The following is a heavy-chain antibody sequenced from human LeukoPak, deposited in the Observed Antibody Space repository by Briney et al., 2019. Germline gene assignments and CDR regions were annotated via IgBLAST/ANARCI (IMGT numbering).Heavy chain of an antibody. J-gene: IGHJ4*02. CDR3: AKDLADGYTEPYDY. V-gene: IGHV3-33*06. CDR1: GFTFSSFG. CDR2: IWSDGTNK. Sequence: GGSLRLSCAASGFTFSSFGMHWVRQAPGKGLEGVAVIWSDGTNKYYADSVKGRFTISRDNSKNTLYLQMNSLRAEDTAVYYCAKDLADGYTEPYDYWGQGTLVTVSS. D-gene: IGHD5-24*01.